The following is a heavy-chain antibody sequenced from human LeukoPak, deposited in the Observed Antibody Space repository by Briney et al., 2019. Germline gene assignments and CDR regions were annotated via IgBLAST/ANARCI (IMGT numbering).Heavy chain of an antibody. V-gene: IGHV3-21*01. CDR1: GFTFSSYS. D-gene: IGHD3-3*01. CDR2: ISSSSSYI. CDR3: ARVDFWSGPDY. Sequence: GGSLRLSCAASGFTFSSYSMNWVRQAPGKGLGWVSSISSSSSYIYYADSVKGRFTISRDNAKNSLYLQMNSLRAEDTAVYYCARVDFWSGPDYWGQGTLVTVSS. J-gene: IGHJ4*02.